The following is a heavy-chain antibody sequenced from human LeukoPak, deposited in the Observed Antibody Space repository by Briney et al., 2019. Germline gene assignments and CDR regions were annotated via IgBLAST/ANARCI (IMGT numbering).Heavy chain of an antibody. CDR3: VREEVGTITDFDY. D-gene: IGHD5-24*01. J-gene: IGHJ4*02. CDR1: GFTFSSHW. CDR2: IKEDGSEQ. Sequence: GGSLRLSCAASGFTFSSHWMSWVRRAPGKGLEWVANIKEDGSEQYYVASVKGRFTISRDNAKNSLYLQMNSLRVEDAAQYYCVREEVGTITDFDYWGQGTLVTVSS. V-gene: IGHV3-7*01.